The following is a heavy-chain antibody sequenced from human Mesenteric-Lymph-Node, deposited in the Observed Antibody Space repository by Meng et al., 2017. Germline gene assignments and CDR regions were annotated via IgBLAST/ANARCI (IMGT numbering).Heavy chain of an antibody. CDR2: ISFDGNSK. CDR1: GFTFSSYG. D-gene: IGHD3-3*01. V-gene: IGHV3-30*06. J-gene: IGHJ6*02. CDR3: ARDIGFLESYGMDV. Sequence: GGSLRLSCAASGFTFSSYGMHWVRQAPGKGLEWVTVISFDGNSKNYADSVQGRFIISRDNSKNALYLQMNSLRPEDTAVYYCARDIGFLESYGMDVWGQGTTVTVSS.